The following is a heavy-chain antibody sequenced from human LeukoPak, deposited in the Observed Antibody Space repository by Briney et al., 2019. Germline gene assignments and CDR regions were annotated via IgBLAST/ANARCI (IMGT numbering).Heavy chain of an antibody. Sequence: PGGSLRLSCAASGFIFSRYGLHWVRQAPGKGLEWVAAIWYDGSNKYYADSVKGRFTISRDNSKNTLYLQMNSLRAEDTAVYYCAKEAGNFDYWGQGTLVTVSS. CDR2: IWYDGSNK. CDR1: GFIFSRYG. V-gene: IGHV3-33*06. CDR3: AKEAGNFDY. J-gene: IGHJ4*02. D-gene: IGHD6-19*01.